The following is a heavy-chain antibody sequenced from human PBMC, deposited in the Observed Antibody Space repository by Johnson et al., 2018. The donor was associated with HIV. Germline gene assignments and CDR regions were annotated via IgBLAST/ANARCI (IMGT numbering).Heavy chain of an antibody. CDR1: GFTFDDYA. Sequence: VQLVESGGGLVQPGRSLRLSCAASGFTFDDYAMHWVRQAPGKGLEWVSGISWNSGSIGYADSVKGRFTISRDNAKNSLYLQMNSLRAEDTAVYYCAKAFEYSSSSMAFDIWGQGTMVTVSS. D-gene: IGHD6-6*01. CDR2: ISWNSGSI. V-gene: IGHV3-9*01. J-gene: IGHJ3*02. CDR3: AKAFEYSSSSMAFDI.